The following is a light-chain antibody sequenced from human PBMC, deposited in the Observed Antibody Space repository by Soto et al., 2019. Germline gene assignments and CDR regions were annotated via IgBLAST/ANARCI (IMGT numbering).Light chain of an antibody. Sequence: IVMTQSPVTLSVSPGERATLSCRASQNIVTNLAWYQRKPGQAPRLVIYDASTRATDIPARFSGSGFGTEFILTISSLQSADFAVYYCQQYNNWPPRLTFGGGTKVDIK. CDR2: DAS. CDR1: QNIVTN. CDR3: QQYNNWPPRLT. J-gene: IGKJ4*01. V-gene: IGKV3-15*01.